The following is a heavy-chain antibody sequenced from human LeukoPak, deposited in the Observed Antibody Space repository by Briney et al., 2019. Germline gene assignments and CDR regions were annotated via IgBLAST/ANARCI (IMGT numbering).Heavy chain of an antibody. CDR1: GDSISSSSYY. V-gene: IGHV4-39*07. CDR2: ISYSGST. D-gene: IGHD2-2*01. Sequence: SETLSLTCTVSGDSISSSSYYWGWIRQPPGKGLEWIGSISYSGSTYYNPSLKSRVTISVDTSKNQFSLKLSSVTAADTAVYYCASQYQLLSGRWFDPWGQGTLVTVSS. J-gene: IGHJ5*02. CDR3: ASQYQLLSGRWFDP.